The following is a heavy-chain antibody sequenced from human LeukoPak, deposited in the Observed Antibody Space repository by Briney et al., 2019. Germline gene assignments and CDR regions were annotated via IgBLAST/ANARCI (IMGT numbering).Heavy chain of an antibody. V-gene: IGHV3-23*01. D-gene: IGHD3-16*02. CDR3: AKGPYDYVWGSYRPETYNWFDS. CDR1: GFTFSSYA. Sequence: GGSLRLSCAASGFTFSSYARSWVRQAPGKGLEWVSAISGSGGSTYYADSVKGRFTISRDNSKNTLYLQMNSLRAEDTAVYYCAKGPYDYVWGSYRPETYNWFDSWGQGTLVTVSS. CDR2: ISGSGGST. J-gene: IGHJ5*01.